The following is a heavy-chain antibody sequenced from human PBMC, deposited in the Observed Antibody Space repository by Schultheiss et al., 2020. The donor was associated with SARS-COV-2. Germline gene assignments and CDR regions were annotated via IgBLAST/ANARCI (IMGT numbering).Heavy chain of an antibody. V-gene: IGHV3-73*01. CDR2: IRSKANSYAT. CDR1: GFTFSGSA. D-gene: IGHD3-22*01. CDR3: TRLTMRGIDY. J-gene: IGHJ4*02. Sequence: GGSLRLSCAASGFTFSGSAMHWVRQASGKGLEWVGRIRSKANSYATAYAASVKGRFTISRDDSKNTAYLQMNSLKTEDTAVYYCTRLTMRGIDYWGQGTLVTVSS.